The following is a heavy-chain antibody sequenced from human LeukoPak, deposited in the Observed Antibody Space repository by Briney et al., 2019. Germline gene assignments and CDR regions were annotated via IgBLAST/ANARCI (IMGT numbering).Heavy chain of an antibody. CDR3: TRIFYYGTRGYYPDF. Sequence: GGSLRLSCPAPGFTFSDHHMDCVRQAPGKGLEWIGRSKNKDYAYSTVYAASVKGRFTFSRDDPKNSLYLQMNSLTTEDTAVYYCTRIFYYGTRGYYPDFWGQGTLVTVSS. J-gene: IGHJ4*02. CDR2: SKNKDYAYST. D-gene: IGHD3-22*01. V-gene: IGHV3-72*01. CDR1: GFTFSDHH.